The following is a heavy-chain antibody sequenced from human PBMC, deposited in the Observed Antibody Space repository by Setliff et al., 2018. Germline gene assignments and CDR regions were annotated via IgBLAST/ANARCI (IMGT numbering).Heavy chain of an antibody. J-gene: IGHJ3*01. CDR1: GGSVSSGYYY. Sequence: SETLSLTCNVSGGSVSSGYYYWDWIRQPPGKGLEWIGSIYYNGSTHFNPSLKSRVAISVDTSKNLLSLRVNAVTATDTAVYYCARPLEESFGGVRDSDAFDVWGQGTMVTVSS. V-gene: IGHV4-39*01. CDR2: IYYNGST. D-gene: IGHD3-16*01. CDR3: ARPLEESFGGVRDSDAFDV.